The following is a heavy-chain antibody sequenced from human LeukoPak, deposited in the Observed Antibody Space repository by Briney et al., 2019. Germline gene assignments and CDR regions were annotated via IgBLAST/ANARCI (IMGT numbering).Heavy chain of an antibody. D-gene: IGHD5-12*01. CDR1: GGTFSSYA. CDR3: ARDRSGYSGYLLDN. Sequence: GASVKVSCKASGGTFSSYAISWVRQAPGQGLEWMGWINPNSGGTNYAQKLQGRVTMTRDTSISTAYMELSRLRSDDTAVYYCARDRSGYSGYLLDNWGQGTLVTVSS. J-gene: IGHJ4*02. CDR2: INPNSGGT. V-gene: IGHV1-2*02.